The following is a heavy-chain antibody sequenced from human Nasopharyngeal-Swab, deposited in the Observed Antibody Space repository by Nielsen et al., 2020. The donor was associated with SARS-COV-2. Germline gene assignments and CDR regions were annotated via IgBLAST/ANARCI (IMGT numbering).Heavy chain of an antibody. D-gene: IGHD4-11*01. J-gene: IGHJ4*02. CDR3: ARGVDTYDYSNLLDY. CDR2: ISYSGST. Sequence: LRLSCTVFGGSISSGGYYWSWIRQHPGKGLEWIGHISYSGSTYNNPSLKSRVTISVDTSKNQFSLTLSSVTAADTAVYYCARGVDTYDYSNLLDYWGQGTLVTVSS. V-gene: IGHV4-31*03. CDR1: GGSISSGGYY.